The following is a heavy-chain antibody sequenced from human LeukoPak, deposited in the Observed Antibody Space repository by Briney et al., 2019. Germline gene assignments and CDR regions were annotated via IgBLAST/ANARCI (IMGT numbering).Heavy chain of an antibody. V-gene: IGHV1-8*01. D-gene: IGHD7-27*01. Sequence: ASVKVSCKASGYTFTSYEFNWVRQATGQRPEWMGWMSPNSGDTGYAQKFQDRVTMTRNTSISTAYMELSSLRSDDTAVYYCARGPPNWGYDYWGPGTLVTVSS. CDR3: ARGPPNWGYDY. J-gene: IGHJ4*02. CDR2: MSPNSGDT. CDR1: GYTFTSYE.